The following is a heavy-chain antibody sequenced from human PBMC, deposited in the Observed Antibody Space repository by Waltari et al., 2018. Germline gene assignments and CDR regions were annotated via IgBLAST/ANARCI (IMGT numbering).Heavy chain of an antibody. CDR2: IYYSGST. CDR1: GGSLSSYY. D-gene: IGHD5-12*01. J-gene: IGHJ4*02. V-gene: IGHV4-59*01. Sequence: QVQLQESGPGLVKPSETLSLTCTVSGGSLSSYYWSWTRPPPGKGLEWIGYIYYSGSTNYNPSLKSRVTISVDTSKNQFSLKLSSVTAADTAVYYCARGQLIYSGYGGNNFDYWGQGTLVTVSS. CDR3: ARGQLIYSGYGGNNFDY.